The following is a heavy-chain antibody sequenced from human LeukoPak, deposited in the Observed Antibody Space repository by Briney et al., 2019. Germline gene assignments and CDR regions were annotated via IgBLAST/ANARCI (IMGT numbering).Heavy chain of an antibody. D-gene: IGHD3-10*01. Sequence: ASVKVSCKASGYTFTNCGISWVRQAPGQGLEWMGWINPNSGGTNYAQKFQGRVTMTRDTSISTAYMELSRLRSDDTAVYYCARDRRGVPRNWFDPWGQGTLVTVSS. CDR3: ARDRRGVPRNWFDP. V-gene: IGHV1-2*02. J-gene: IGHJ5*02. CDR1: GYTFTNCG. CDR2: INPNSGGT.